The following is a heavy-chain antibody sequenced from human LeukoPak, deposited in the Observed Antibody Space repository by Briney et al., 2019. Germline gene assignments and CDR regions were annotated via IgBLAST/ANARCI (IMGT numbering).Heavy chain of an antibody. CDR1: GFTFTSHG. CDR2: INAYNGNT. Sequence: GSVKGSCKGSGFTFTSHGFSWVRPAPGQGLEWVGWINAYNGNTNYAQKLQGRVTMTTDTSTSTAYMELRSLRSDDTAVYYCARAGSGYSYGRDNFLRYYFDYWGQGTLVTVSS. J-gene: IGHJ4*02. V-gene: IGHV1-18*01. CDR3: ARAGSGYSYGRDNFLRYYFDY. D-gene: IGHD5-18*01.